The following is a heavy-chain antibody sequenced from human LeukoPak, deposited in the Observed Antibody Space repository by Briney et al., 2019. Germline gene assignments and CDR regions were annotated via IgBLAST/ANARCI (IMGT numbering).Heavy chain of an antibody. CDR3: ARGDYSLSSYYYFYMDV. V-gene: IGHV4-59*01. CDR2: IYYSGST. Sequence: SETLSLTCTVSGGSISSYYWSWLRQPPGKGLEWIGYIYYSGSTNYNPSLKSRVTISVDTSKNQFSLKLSSVTAADTAVYYCARGDYSLSSYYYFYMDVWGKGTTVTVSS. CDR1: GGSISSYY. D-gene: IGHD4-11*01. J-gene: IGHJ6*03.